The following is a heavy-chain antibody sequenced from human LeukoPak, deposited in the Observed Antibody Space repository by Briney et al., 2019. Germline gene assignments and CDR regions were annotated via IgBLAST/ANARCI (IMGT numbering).Heavy chain of an antibody. V-gene: IGHV3-30-3*02. CDR3: AKSDSSGYYGGDY. J-gene: IGHJ4*02. CDR2: ISYDGSNK. D-gene: IGHD3-22*01. CDR1: GFTFSSYA. Sequence: GGSLRLSCAASGFTFSSYAMHWVRQAPGKGLEWVAVISYDGSNKYYADSVKGRFTISRDNSKNMLYLQMNSLRAEDTAVYYCAKSDSSGYYGGDYWGQGTLVTVSS.